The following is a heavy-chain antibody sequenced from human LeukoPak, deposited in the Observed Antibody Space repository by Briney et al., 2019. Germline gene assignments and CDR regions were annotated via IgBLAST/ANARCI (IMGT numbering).Heavy chain of an antibody. J-gene: IGHJ4*02. CDR2: ISYDGSNK. V-gene: IGHV3-30-3*01. D-gene: IGHD6-13*01. CDR3: AAGNWYYFDY. CDR1: GFTFSSYA. Sequence: GGSLRLSCAASGFTFSSYAMHWVRQAPGKGLEWVAVISYDGSNKYYADSVKGRFTISRDNSKNTLYLQMNSLRAEDTAVYYTAAGNWYYFDYWGQGTLVTVSS.